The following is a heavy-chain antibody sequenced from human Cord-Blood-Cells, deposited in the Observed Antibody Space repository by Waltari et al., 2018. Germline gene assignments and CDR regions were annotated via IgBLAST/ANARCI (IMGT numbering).Heavy chain of an antibody. J-gene: IGHJ4*02. CDR2: SNPNSGGT. CDR3: ARQNWGYYFDY. CDR1: GYTFTGYY. Sequence: QVQLVQSGAEVKKPGASVKVSCKASGYTFTGYYMHWVPQAPGQGLAWMGWSNPNSGGTNNAQNCQGRVTMTRDTSISTAYVELSRLRSDDTAVYYCARQNWGYYFDYWGQGTLVTVSS. V-gene: IGHV1-2*02. D-gene: IGHD7-27*01.